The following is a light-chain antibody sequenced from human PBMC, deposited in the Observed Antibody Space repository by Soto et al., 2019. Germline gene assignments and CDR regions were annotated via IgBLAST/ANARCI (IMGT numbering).Light chain of an antibody. CDR1: XXXIGNNY. Sequence: QSVLTXPPSVSAAPGQKVTXXXSXXXXXIGNNYVSWYQQLPGTAPKLLIYDNNKRPSGIPDRFSGSKSGTSATLGITGLQTGDEADYCCGTWDSSLSAVVFGGGTKVTVL. CDR3: GTWDSSLSAVV. J-gene: IGLJ2*01. V-gene: IGLV1-51*01. CDR2: DNN.